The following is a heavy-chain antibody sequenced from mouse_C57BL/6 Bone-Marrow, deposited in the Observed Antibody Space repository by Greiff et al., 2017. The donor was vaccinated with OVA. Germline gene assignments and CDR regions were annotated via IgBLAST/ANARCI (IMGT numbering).Heavy chain of an antibody. Sequence: VQLQQSGAELVRPGASVKLSCKASGYTFTSYGISWVKQRPGQGLEWIGEIYPRSGNTDYNEKFKGKATLTADKSSSTAYMELLSLTSEDSAVYVFARDGFITAVVVPGFAYWGQGTLVTVSA. J-gene: IGHJ3*01. CDR3: ARDGFITAVVVPGFAY. CDR2: IYPRSGNT. CDR1: GYTFTSYG. V-gene: IGHV1-81*01. D-gene: IGHD1-1*01.